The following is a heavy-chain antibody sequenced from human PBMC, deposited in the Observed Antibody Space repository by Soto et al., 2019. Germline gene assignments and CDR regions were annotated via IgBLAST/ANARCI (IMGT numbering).Heavy chain of an antibody. CDR2: ISSSSSTI. Sequence: GGSLRLSCAASGFTFSSYSMNWVRQAPGKGLEWVSYISSSSSTIYYADSVKGRFTISRDNAKNSLYLQMNSLRDEDTAVYYCARDFLTLPKPDGSGSRPPTTSYYYGVDVWGQGTTVTVSS. J-gene: IGHJ6*02. V-gene: IGHV3-48*02. CDR3: ARDFLTLPKPDGSGSRPPTTSYYYGVDV. CDR1: GFTFSSYS. D-gene: IGHD3-10*01.